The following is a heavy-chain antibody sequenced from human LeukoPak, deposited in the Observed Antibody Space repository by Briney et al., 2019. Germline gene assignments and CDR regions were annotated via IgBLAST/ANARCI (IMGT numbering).Heavy chain of an antibody. D-gene: IGHD6-13*01. Sequence: VASVKVSCKASGYTFTSYGISWVRPAPGQGLGWMGWINPNSGGTNYAQKFQGRVTMTRDTPISTAYMELSRLRSDDTAVYYCARAVAGYSSSWYSVVGPYYYYGMDVWGQGTTVTVSS. CDR3: ARAVAGYSSSWYSVVGPYYYYGMDV. CDR2: INPNSGGT. CDR1: GYTFTSYG. J-gene: IGHJ6*02. V-gene: IGHV1-2*02.